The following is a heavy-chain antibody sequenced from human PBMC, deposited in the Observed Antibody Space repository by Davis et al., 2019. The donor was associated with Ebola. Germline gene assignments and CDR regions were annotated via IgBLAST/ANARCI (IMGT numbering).Heavy chain of an antibody. D-gene: IGHD2-2*01. CDR1: GGSFSGYY. CDR2: INHSGST. CDR3: ARRNVVVPAAMSYYGMDV. J-gene: IGHJ6*04. V-gene: IGHV4-34*01. Sequence: MPSETLSLTCAVYGGSFSGYYWSWIRQPPGKGLEWIGEINHSGSTNYNPSLKSRVTISVDTSKNQFSLKLSSVTAADTAVYYCARRNVVVPAAMSYYGMDVWGKGTTVTVSS.